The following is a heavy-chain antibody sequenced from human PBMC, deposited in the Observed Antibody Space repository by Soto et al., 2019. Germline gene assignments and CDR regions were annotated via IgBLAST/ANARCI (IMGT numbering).Heavy chain of an antibody. J-gene: IGHJ4*02. V-gene: IGHV1-18*04. CDR3: ARVVIAVGDQDY. D-gene: IGHD6-19*01. Sequence: ASVKVSCKASGYTFTSYGISWVRQAPGQGLEWMGWISAYNGNTNYAQKLQGRVTMTRDTSISTAYMELSRLRSDDTAVYYCARVVIAVGDQDYWGQGTLVTVSS. CDR2: ISAYNGNT. CDR1: GYTFTSYG.